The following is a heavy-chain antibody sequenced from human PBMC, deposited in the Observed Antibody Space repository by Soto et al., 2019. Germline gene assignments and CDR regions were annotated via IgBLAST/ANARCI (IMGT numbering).Heavy chain of an antibody. CDR1: GYSFGAYW. V-gene: IGHV5-51*01. CDR2: IFPGDSDT. Sequence: GESLKISCQGSGYSFGAYWIGWLRQMPGKGLEWMGIIFPGDSDTRYRPSFQGQVTISVDTSINTAYLQWSSLKASDTAIYFCARGGIIGTPTEYWGQGTQVTVSS. D-gene: IGHD1-7*01. J-gene: IGHJ4*02. CDR3: ARGGIIGTPTEY.